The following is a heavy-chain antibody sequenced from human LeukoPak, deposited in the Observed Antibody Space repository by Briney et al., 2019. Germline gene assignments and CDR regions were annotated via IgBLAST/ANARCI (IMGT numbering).Heavy chain of an antibody. J-gene: IGHJ4*02. Sequence: ASVKVSCKTSGYTFSNYGLTWVRQAPGQGLELVGWISGYNGNTNYAQKVQGRVTMTTDTSTSTAYMELRSLTSDDTAVYYCARDRCSSSSCYFDYWGQGTLVTVSS. CDR1: GYTFSNYG. V-gene: IGHV1-18*01. D-gene: IGHD2-2*01. CDR3: ARDRCSSSSCYFDY. CDR2: ISGYNGNT.